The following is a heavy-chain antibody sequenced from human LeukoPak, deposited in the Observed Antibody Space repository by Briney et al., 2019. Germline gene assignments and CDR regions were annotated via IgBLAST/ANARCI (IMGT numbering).Heavy chain of an antibody. CDR2: IYYSGST. Sequence: PSETLPLTCTVSGGSICSYHWSWIRQPPGKGLEWIRYIYYSGSTNYNPSLKSRVTISVDTSKNQFSLKLSSVTAADTAVYYCARVGYSSGWTFDYWGQGTLVTVSS. CDR3: ARVGYSSGWTFDY. V-gene: IGHV4-59*01. J-gene: IGHJ4*02. CDR1: GGSICSYH. D-gene: IGHD6-19*01.